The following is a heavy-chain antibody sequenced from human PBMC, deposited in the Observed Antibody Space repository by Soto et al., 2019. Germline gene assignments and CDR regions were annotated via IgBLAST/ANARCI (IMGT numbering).Heavy chain of an antibody. J-gene: IGHJ3*01. Sequence: GGSLRLSCAGSGFRFSGSWMSWVRQAPGKGLEWVANMNEDASKKYYVDSVKGRFTISRDSAKNSVYLEMNSLKAEDTAVYYCVRAALWGQGTMVT. CDR1: GFRFSGSW. V-gene: IGHV3-7*01. CDR2: MNEDASKK. CDR3: VRAAL.